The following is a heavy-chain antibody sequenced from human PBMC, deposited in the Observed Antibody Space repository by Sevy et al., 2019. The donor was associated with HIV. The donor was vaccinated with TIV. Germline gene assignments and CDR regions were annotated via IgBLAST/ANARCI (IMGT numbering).Heavy chain of an antibody. Sequence: GGSLRLSCAASGFTFSNYGMHWVRQAPGKGLEWVAVIWNDRQNKHYGDFVKGRFTISRDNSKNTLYLQMNGLRVEDTAVYYCASLPNNYYDISGYSGDNAFDLWGRGTMVTVSS. CDR1: GFTFSNYG. CDR2: IWNDRQNK. CDR3: ASLPNNYYDISGYSGDNAFDL. J-gene: IGHJ3*01. V-gene: IGHV3-33*03. D-gene: IGHD3-22*01.